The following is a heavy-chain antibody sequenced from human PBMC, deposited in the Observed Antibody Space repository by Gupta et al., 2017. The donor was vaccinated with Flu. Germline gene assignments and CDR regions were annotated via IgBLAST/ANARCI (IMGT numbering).Heavy chain of an antibody. J-gene: IGHJ3*02. D-gene: IGHD1-7*01. Sequence: EVQLVESGGGLVQPGESLRLSCEASGSNFNKRSMNWVRQAPGKGLEWISYINSYTSPIYYADSVNGRFTISRDNSKNSLYLQMNSLKAEDTAVYYCARDSPTTVLSGALDIWGQGTMVTVAS. V-gene: IGHV3-48*01. CDR3: ARDSPTTVLSGALDI. CDR1: GSNFNKRS. CDR2: INSYTSPI.